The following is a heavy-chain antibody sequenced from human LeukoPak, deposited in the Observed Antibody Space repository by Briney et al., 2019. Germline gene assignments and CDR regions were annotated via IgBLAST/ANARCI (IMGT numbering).Heavy chain of an antibody. J-gene: IGHJ4*02. CDR2: IYHSGST. CDR1: GGSISSGGYY. D-gene: IGHD5-18*01. CDR3: ARDSWSAYTAMVTGDY. Sequence: SETLPLACTVSGGSISSGGYYWSWIRQPPGKGLEWIGYIYHSGSTYYNPSLKSRVTISVDRSKNQFPLKLSSVTAADTAVYYCARDSWSAYTAMVTGDYWGQGTLVTVSS. V-gene: IGHV4-30-2*01.